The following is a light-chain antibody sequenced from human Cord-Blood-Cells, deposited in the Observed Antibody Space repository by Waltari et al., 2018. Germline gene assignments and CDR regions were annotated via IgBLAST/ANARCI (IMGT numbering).Light chain of an antibody. J-gene: IGLJ1*01. CDR2: EVS. V-gene: IGLV2-14*01. CDR3: SSYTSSSTLV. Sequence: QSALTQPASVSGSPGKSITISCTGTSSDDGGYNYVSWYQQHPGTAPKLMIYEVSTRPSGVSNRFSGSKSGNTASLTISGLQAEDEADYYCSSYTSSSTLVFGTGTKVTVL. CDR1: SSDDGGYNY.